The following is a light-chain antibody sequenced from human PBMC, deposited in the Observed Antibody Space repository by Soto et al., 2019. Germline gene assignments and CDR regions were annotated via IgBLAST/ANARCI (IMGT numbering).Light chain of an antibody. J-gene: IGLJ2*01. CDR1: SSNIGAGYD. CDR2: GNS. CDR3: QSYDGSLSGHVV. V-gene: IGLV1-40*01. Sequence: VLTQPPSVSGAPGQRVTISCTGSSSNIGAGYDVHWYQQLPGTAPKLLIYGNSNRPSGVPDRFSSSKSGTSASLAITGLQAEDEADYYCQSYDGSLSGHVVFGGGTQLTVL.